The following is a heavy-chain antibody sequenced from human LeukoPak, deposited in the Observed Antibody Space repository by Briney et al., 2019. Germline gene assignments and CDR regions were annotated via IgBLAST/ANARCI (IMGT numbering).Heavy chain of an antibody. V-gene: IGHV3-74*01. CDR1: GFTFSSYW. CDR3: ARGDYYGSGSYYGDY. D-gene: IGHD3-10*01. Sequence: PGGSLRLSCAASGFTFSSYWMHWVRQAPGKGLVWVSRINTDGSSTSYADSVKGRFTISRDNAKNTLYLQMNSLRAEDTAVYYCARGDYYGSGSYYGDYWGQGTLVTVSS. J-gene: IGHJ4*02. CDR2: INTDGSST.